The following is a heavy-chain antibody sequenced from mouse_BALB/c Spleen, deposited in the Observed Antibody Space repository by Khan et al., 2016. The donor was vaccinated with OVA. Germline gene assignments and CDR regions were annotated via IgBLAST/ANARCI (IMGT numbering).Heavy chain of an antibody. D-gene: IGHD1-1*01. CDR2: INPSTGYT. CDR3: ARRGLRWDFDD. V-gene: IGHV1-7*01. J-gene: IGHJ2*01. CDR1: GYTFINYW. Sequence: QVQLKQSGAELAKPGASVKMSCKASGYTFINYWILWVKQRPGQGLEWIGYINPSTGYTEYNQNFKDKATLTADKSSSTAYMQLSSLISEDSVVYYCARRGLRWDFDDWGQGTTLTVSS.